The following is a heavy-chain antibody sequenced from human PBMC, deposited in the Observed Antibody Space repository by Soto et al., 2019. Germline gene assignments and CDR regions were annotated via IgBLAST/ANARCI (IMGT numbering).Heavy chain of an antibody. V-gene: IGHV4-31*03. Sequence: SETLSLTCTVSGGSISSGGYYWSWIRQHPGKGLEWIGYIYYSGSTYYNPSLKSRVTISVDTSKNQFSLKLSSVTAAGTAVYYCLRFGVAYGMDVWGQGTTVTVSS. CDR1: GGSISSGGYY. CDR3: LRFGVAYGMDV. CDR2: IYYSGST. D-gene: IGHD3-3*01. J-gene: IGHJ6*02.